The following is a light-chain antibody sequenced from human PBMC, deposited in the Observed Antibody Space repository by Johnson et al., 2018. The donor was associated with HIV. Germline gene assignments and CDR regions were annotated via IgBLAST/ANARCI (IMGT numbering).Light chain of an antibody. CDR2: DNN. V-gene: IGLV1-51*01. J-gene: IGLJ1*01. Sequence: QSVLTQPPSVSAAPGQKVTISCSGSSSNIGNNYVSWYQQLPGTAPKLLIYDNNKRPSGIPDRFSGSKSGTSATLGITALQTGDEADYYCGTWDSSLSAGENVFGTGTKVTVL. CDR1: SSNIGNNY. CDR3: GTWDSSLSAGENV.